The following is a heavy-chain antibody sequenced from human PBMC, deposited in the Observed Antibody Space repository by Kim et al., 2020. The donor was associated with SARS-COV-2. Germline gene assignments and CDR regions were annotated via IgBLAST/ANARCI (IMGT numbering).Heavy chain of an antibody. D-gene: IGHD4-17*01. J-gene: IGHJ3*02. CDR1: GGSISSYY. CDR2: IYYSGST. V-gene: IGHV4-59*01. Sequence: SETLSLTCTVSGGSISSYYWSWIRQPPGKGLEWIGYIYYSGSTNYNPSLKSRVTISVDTSKNQFSLKLSSVTAADTAVYYCARVGDNDAFDIWGKGTMVTVAS. CDR3: ARVGDNDAFDI.